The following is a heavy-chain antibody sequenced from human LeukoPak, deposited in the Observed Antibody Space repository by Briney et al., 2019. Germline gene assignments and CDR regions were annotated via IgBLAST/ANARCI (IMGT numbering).Heavy chain of an antibody. Sequence: GGSLRLSCAASGFVFNDYAMHWVRQAPGKGLEWVTTISYNGGNKYYADSAKGRFTVSRDNSKNTLYLQMSNLRVEDTAVYYCARGWDMDVWGQGTTVTVSS. J-gene: IGHJ6*02. CDR1: GFVFNDYA. CDR3: ARGWDMDV. CDR2: ISYNGGNK. V-gene: IGHV3-30-3*01. D-gene: IGHD1-26*01.